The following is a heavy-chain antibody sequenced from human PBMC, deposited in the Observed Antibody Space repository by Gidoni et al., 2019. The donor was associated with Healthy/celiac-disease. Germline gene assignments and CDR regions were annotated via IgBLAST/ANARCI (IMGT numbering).Heavy chain of an antibody. Sequence: QLQLQESGPGLVKPSETLSLTCTVSGGSISSSSYYWGWIRQPPGKGLEWIGSIYYSGSTYYNPSLKSRVTISVDTSKNQFSLKLSSVTAADTAVYYCARGWLVPLHLEWFDPWGQGTLVTVSS. J-gene: IGHJ5*02. V-gene: IGHV4-39*01. CDR1: GGSISSSSYY. D-gene: IGHD6-19*01. CDR3: ARGWLVPLHLEWFDP. CDR2: IYYSGST.